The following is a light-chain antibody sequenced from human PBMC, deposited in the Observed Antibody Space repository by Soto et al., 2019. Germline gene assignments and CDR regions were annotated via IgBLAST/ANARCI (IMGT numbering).Light chain of an antibody. CDR1: QSVYSN. Sequence: EIVVTQSPATPSVSPGERATLSCRASQSVYSNLAWYQQKPGQAPRLLIYGASTRATGIPARFSGSGSATEFTLTISSLQSEDFAVYYCQQYNNWPLFTFGPGTKVDIK. J-gene: IGKJ3*01. CDR2: GAS. CDR3: QQYNNWPLFT. V-gene: IGKV3-15*01.